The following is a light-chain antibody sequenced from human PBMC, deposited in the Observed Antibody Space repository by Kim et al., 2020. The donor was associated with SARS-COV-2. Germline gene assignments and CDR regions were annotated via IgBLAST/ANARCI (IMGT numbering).Light chain of an antibody. V-gene: IGLV4-69*01. CDR3: QTWGTGIPV. CDR2: LNGDGSH. Sequence: SVKLTCTLSSGHSSYAIEWHQQQPEKGPRYLMKLNGDGSHSKGDGIPDRFSGSSSGAERYLTISSLQSEDEADYYCQTWGTGIPVFGGGTQLTVL. CDR1: SGHSSYA. J-gene: IGLJ3*02.